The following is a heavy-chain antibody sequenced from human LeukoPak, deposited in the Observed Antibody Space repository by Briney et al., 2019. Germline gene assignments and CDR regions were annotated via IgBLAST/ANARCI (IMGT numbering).Heavy chain of an antibody. CDR1: GFSFSSCG. J-gene: IGHJ4*02. CDR3: AKDLLAYCGGDCYSMAFDY. V-gene: IGHV3-33*06. D-gene: IGHD2-21*02. Sequence: PCGSLRLSCAASGFSFSSCGMHWVRQAPAKGLEWVAVIWYDGSNKYYADSVKSRFTISRDSSKNTLYLQMNSLRGEDTAVYYCAKDLLAYCGGDCYSMAFDYWGQGTLVTVSS. CDR2: IWYDGSNK.